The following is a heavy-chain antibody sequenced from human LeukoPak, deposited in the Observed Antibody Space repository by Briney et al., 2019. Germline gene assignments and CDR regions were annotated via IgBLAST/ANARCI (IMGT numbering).Heavy chain of an antibody. Sequence: ASETLSLTCAVYGGSFSGYYWSWIRQPPGKGLEWIGEINHSGSTNYNPSLKSRVTISVDTSKNQFSLKLSSVTAADTAVYYCARIGSNYYDSSGYYSDYWGQGTLVTVSS. V-gene: IGHV4-34*01. CDR3: ARIGSNYYDSSGYYSDY. J-gene: IGHJ4*02. CDR1: GGSFSGYY. CDR2: INHSGST. D-gene: IGHD3-22*01.